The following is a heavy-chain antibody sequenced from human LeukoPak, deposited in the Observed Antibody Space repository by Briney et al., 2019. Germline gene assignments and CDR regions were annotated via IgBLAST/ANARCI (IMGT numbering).Heavy chain of an antibody. CDR2: ILGGGGT. CDR1: GFTVSSNY. V-gene: IGHV3-53*03. J-gene: IGHJ3*02. Sequence: GGSLRLSCAASGFTVSSNYMTWVRQALGKGLEWVSVILGGGGTYYADSVKGRFTISRDNAKNSLYLQMNSLRDEDTAVYYCARVATYHIDAFDIWGQGTMVSVSS. D-gene: IGHD5-12*01. CDR3: ARVATYHIDAFDI.